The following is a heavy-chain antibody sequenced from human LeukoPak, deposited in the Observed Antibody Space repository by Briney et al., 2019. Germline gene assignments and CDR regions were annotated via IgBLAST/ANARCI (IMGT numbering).Heavy chain of an antibody. Sequence: GRSLRLSCAPSGFTFSRHGMHWVRQAPGKGLEWVAIISNDGSRKYYAHSVEGRFTISRDNSKNTLYLQMDSLRAEDTAVYYCAAWGDLDYWGQGTLVTVSS. V-gene: IGHV3-30*03. CDR1: GFTFSRHG. CDR3: AAWGDLDY. CDR2: ISNDGSRK. J-gene: IGHJ4*02. D-gene: IGHD3-16*01.